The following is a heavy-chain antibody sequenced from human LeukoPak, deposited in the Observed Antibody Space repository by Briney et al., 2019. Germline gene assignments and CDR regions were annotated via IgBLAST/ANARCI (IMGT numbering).Heavy chain of an antibody. CDR3: ARYSGIYGHDY. V-gene: IGHV4-4*07. D-gene: IGHD3-10*01. Sequence: SQTLSLTCTLSGGSPTTFYCSWIRQPAGQRLEWSGRFFSSGNTNYNPSFMCRATISVDKSKKQFSLKLTSVTAADTAVYYCARYSGIYGHDYWGQGTLVSVSS. CDR2: FFSSGNT. J-gene: IGHJ4*02. CDR1: GGSPTTFY.